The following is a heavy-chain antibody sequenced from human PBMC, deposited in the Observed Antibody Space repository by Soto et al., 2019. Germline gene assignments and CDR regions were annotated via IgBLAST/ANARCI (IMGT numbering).Heavy chain of an antibody. CDR2: IIPIFGTA. V-gene: IGHV1-69*01. D-gene: IGHD2-2*01. Sequence: QVQLVQSGAEVKKPGSSVKVSCKASGGTFSSYAISWVRQAPGQGLEWMGGIIPIFGTANYAQKFQGRVTITADESTSKAYMELSSLRSKDTAVYYCATKQIWGPAAIRGAFDIWGQGTMVTVSS. CDR3: ATKQIWGPAAIRGAFDI. J-gene: IGHJ3*02. CDR1: GGTFSSYA.